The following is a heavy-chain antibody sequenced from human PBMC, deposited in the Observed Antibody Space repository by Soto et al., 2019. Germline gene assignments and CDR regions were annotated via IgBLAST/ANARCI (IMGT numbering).Heavy chain of an antibody. Sequence: VASVKVSCKASGGTFSSYAISWVRQAPGQGLEWMGGIIPIFGTANYAQKFQGRVTITADKSTSTAYMELSSLRSEDTAVYYCARAVYRGSYGYYYYYGMDVWGQGATVTVSS. CDR1: GGTFSSYA. V-gene: IGHV1-69*06. J-gene: IGHJ6*02. CDR2: IIPIFGTA. D-gene: IGHD1-26*01. CDR3: ARAVYRGSYGYYYYYGMDV.